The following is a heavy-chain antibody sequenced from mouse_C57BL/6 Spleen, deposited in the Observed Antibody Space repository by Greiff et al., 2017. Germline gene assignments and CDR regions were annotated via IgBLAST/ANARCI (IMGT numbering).Heavy chain of an antibody. CDR2: ILPGSGST. Sequence: QVQLQQSGAELMKPGASVKLSCKATGYTFTGYWIEWVKQRPGHGLVWIGEILPGSGSTNYNEKFKGKATFTADTSSNTAYMQLSSLTTEDSAIYYCATLYGTAFAYWGQGTLVTVSA. CDR3: ATLYGTAFAY. CDR1: GYTFTGYW. J-gene: IGHJ3*01. V-gene: IGHV1-9*01. D-gene: IGHD1-1*01.